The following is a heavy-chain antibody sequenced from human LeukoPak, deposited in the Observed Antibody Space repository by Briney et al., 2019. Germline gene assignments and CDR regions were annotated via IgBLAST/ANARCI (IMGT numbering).Heavy chain of an antibody. J-gene: IGHJ4*02. Sequence: AGGSLRLSCAASGFTFSSYAMHWVRQAPGKGLEWVAVISYDGSNKYYADSVKGRFTISRDNSKNTLYLQMNSLKTEDTAVYYCLGWLNYWGQGTLVTVSS. CDR2: ISYDGSNK. CDR1: GFTFSSYA. CDR3: LGWLNY. D-gene: IGHD3/OR15-3a*01. V-gene: IGHV3-30*04.